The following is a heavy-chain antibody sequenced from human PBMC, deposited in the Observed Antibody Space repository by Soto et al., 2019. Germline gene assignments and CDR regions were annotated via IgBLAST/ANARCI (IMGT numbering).Heavy chain of an antibody. CDR1: GGSISSYY. D-gene: IGHD6-19*01. Sequence: SETLSLTCTVSGGSISSYYWSWIRQPAGKGLEWIGRIYISGSTNYNPSLKSRVTMSGDTSKNQFSLKLNSVTAADTAVYYCAREHVAVAGNYGMDVWGQGTTVTVSS. CDR3: AREHVAVAGNYGMDV. V-gene: IGHV4-4*07. J-gene: IGHJ6*02. CDR2: IYISGST.